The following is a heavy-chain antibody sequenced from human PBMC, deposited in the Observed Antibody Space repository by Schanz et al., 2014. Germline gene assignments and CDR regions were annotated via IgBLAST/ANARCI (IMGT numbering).Heavy chain of an antibody. CDR2: INQSGTT. V-gene: IGHV4-34*02. D-gene: IGHD5-18*01. J-gene: IGHJ6*02. CDR3: ARDTSYGMDV. Sequence: QVQLQQWGAGLLKPSETLSLTCAVYGGSFSSNYWSWIRQPPGKGLEWIGEINQSGTTNYNPSLKSRVTMSVDTSKNQFSLKLRSVTAADTAVYYCARDTSYGMDVWGQGTTVTVSS. CDR1: GGSFSSNY.